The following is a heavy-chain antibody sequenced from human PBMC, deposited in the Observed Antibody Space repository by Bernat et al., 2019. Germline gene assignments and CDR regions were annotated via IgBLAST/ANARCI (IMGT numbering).Heavy chain of an antibody. V-gene: IGHV5-51*01. D-gene: IGHD3-10*01. J-gene: IGHJ5*02. CDR2: IYPGDSDT. CDR1: GYSFTTFW. CDR3: ARRGDMEEWFDP. Sequence: EVQLVQSGAEAKKPGESLKISCKGSGYSFTTFWIGWVRQMPGKGLEWMGIIYPGDSDTRYSPSFQGQVTISADKSISTAYLQWSTLKASDSAIYYCARRGDMEEWFDPWGQGTLVTVSS.